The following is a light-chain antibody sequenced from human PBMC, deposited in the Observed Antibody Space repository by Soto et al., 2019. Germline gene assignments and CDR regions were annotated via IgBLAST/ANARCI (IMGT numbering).Light chain of an antibody. CDR3: CSFAGTYTV. Sequence: QSALTQPRSVSGSPGQSVTISCTGSSSDVGGYSHVSWFQQHPGKAPKLMIYEVTKRPSGVPDRFSGSNSGTTASLTISGHQAEDESDYYCCSFAGTYTVFGGGTKVTVL. V-gene: IGLV2-11*01. CDR1: SSDVGGYSH. CDR2: EVT. J-gene: IGLJ2*01.